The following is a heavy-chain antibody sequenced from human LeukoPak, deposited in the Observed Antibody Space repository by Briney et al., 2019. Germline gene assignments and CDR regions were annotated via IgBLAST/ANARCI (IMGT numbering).Heavy chain of an antibody. CDR1: GFTFSSYA. V-gene: IGHV3-23*01. J-gene: IGHJ5*02. CDR3: AKDPLGRFDP. CDR2: ISGSGGST. Sequence: GGSLRLSCAASGFTFSSYAMSWVRQAPGKGLEWVSGISGSGGSTYYADSVKGRFTISRDNSKNTLYLQMSSLRAEDTAVYYCAKDPLGRFDPWGQGTLVTVSS. D-gene: IGHD1-14*01.